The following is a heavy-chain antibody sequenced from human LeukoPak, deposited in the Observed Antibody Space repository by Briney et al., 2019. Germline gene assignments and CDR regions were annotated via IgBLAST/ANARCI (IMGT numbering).Heavy chain of an antibody. Sequence: EASVKVSCKASGGTFSSYAISWVRQAPGQGLEWMGRIIPILGIANYAQKFQGRVTITADKSTSTAYMELSSLRSEDTAVYYCASLVTKVGATDYWGQGTLVTVSS. CDR1: GGTFSSYA. D-gene: IGHD1-26*01. V-gene: IGHV1-69*04. J-gene: IGHJ4*02. CDR3: ASLVTKVGATDY. CDR2: IIPILGIA.